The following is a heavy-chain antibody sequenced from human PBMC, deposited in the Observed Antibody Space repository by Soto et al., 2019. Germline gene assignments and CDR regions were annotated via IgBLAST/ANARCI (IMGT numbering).Heavy chain of an antibody. CDR1: GGSISSSSYY. D-gene: IGHD6-13*01. CDR3: ARQAAAGTWDY. J-gene: IGHJ4*02. CDR2: IYYSGST. Sequence: SETLSLTCTVSGGSISSSSYYWGWIRQPPGKGLEWIGSIYYSGSTYYNPSLKSRVTISVDTSKNQFSLKLSSVTAADTAVYYCARQAAAGTWDYWGQGTLVTVSS. V-gene: IGHV4-39*01.